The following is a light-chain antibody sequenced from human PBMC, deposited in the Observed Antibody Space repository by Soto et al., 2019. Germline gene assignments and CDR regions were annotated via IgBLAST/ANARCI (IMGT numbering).Light chain of an antibody. CDR2: GAS. CDR3: QQYDNLPLP. J-gene: IGKJ4*01. Sequence: EIVITQSPATLSVSPGERATLSCRASQSVSSNLAWYQQKPGQAPRLLIHGASTRATGIPARFSGSGSGTDFTFTISSLQPEDIATYYCQQYDNLPLPFGGGTKVDI. V-gene: IGKV3D-15*01. CDR1: QSVSSN.